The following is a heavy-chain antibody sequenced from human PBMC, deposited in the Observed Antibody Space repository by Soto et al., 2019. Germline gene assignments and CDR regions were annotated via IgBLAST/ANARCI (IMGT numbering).Heavy chain of an antibody. CDR2: VHPIVSMS. Sequence: QVQLVQSGAEVKRPGSSVKVSCKASGDTFTFYSINWVRQAPGLGLAWMGRVHPIVSMSNYAQKFQGRVTMTADKATSTAYRELSSLRSEDTAIYYCASSYGSGYRAVDYWGQGALVTASS. CDR3: ASSYGSGYRAVDY. D-gene: IGHD3-10*01. V-gene: IGHV1-69*02. J-gene: IGHJ4*02. CDR1: GDTFTFYS.